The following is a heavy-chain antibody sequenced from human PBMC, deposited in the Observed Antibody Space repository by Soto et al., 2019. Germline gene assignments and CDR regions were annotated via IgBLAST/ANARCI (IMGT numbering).Heavy chain of an antibody. CDR2: IYHTGNT. Sequence: QVQLQESGPGLVKPSQTLSLTCAVSHGSVTSGGYYWSWIRQLPGKGLEWIGQIYHTGNTYYNPSLKSRVSMSVDTSKTQFSVMLSSVTAADTAVYFCARARDKYGRHFDYWGQGILVTVSS. CDR1: HGSVTSGGYY. D-gene: IGHD3-10*01. CDR3: ARARDKYGRHFDY. J-gene: IGHJ4*02. V-gene: IGHV4-31*11.